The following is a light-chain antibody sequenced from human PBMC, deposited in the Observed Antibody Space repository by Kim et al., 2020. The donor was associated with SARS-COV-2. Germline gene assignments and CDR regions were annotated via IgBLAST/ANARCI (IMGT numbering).Light chain of an antibody. J-gene: IGKJ4*01. CDR2: AAS. CDR1: QSIGTR. CDR3: QQSHSTPWLT. Sequence: DIQMTQSPSSLAASVGDRVTIACRASQSIGTRLNWYQQRPGKAPKLLIYAASSLQSGVPSRFSGTGSGTDFTLTISSLQPEDFATYCCQQSHSTPWLTFGGGTKVDI. V-gene: IGKV1-39*01.